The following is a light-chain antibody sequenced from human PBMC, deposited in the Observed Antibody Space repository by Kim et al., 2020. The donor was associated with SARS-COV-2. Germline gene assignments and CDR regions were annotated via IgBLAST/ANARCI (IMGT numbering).Light chain of an antibody. CDR2: GAS. V-gene: IGKV3-20*01. CDR3: QQYGSSPYT. Sequence: EMVLTQSPGTLSLSPGERATLSCRASQSVTSTNLAWYQQKPGQAPRLLIYGASCRATGIPDRFSGSGSGTDFTLTISRLEPEDFAVYYCQQYGSSPYTFGQGTKLEI. CDR1: QSVTSTN. J-gene: IGKJ2*01.